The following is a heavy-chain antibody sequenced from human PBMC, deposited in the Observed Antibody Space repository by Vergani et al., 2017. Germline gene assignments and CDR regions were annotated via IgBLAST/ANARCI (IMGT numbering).Heavy chain of an antibody. CDR3: VKDNDYDADGPFDL. CDR2: ISGRSNYI. J-gene: IGHJ2*01. D-gene: IGHD3-16*01. V-gene: IGHV3-21*06. CDR1: GFGFSTYS. Sequence: EVQLQESGGGLVKPGGSLRVSCAASGFGFSTYSINWVRQAPGKGLEWVSSISGRSNYIYYADSLKGRFTISRDNSKNSVYLQMNSLRAEDTAIYFCVKDNDYDADGPFDLWGRGTLVTVSS.